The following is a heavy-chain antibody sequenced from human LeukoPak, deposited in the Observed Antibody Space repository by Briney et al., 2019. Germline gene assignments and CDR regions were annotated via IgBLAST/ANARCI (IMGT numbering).Heavy chain of an antibody. Sequence: GASVKVSCKASGYTFTGYYMHWVRQAPGQGLEWMGWINPNSGGTNYAQKFQGRVTMTRDTSISTAYMELSRLRSDDTAVYYCARELAGIWSGRGAFDIWGQGTMVTVSS. V-gene: IGHV1-2*02. CDR1: GYTFTGYY. CDR3: ARELAGIWSGRGAFDI. D-gene: IGHD3-10*01. CDR2: INPNSGGT. J-gene: IGHJ3*02.